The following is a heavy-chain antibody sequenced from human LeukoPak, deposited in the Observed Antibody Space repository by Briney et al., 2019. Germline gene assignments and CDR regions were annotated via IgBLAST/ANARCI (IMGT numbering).Heavy chain of an antibody. V-gene: IGHV3-15*07. CDR1: GFTFSNAW. Sequence: KSGGSLRLSCAASGFTFSNAWMNWARHAPGKGLELVGRSNSQTDGGTTAYASRVKGRFPISRDDSKNTLYLQMTSLKTEDTAVYYCSTTYYYDRSEGYWGQGTLVTVSS. CDR2: SNSQTDGGTT. CDR3: STTYYYDRSEGY. J-gene: IGHJ4*02. D-gene: IGHD3-22*01.